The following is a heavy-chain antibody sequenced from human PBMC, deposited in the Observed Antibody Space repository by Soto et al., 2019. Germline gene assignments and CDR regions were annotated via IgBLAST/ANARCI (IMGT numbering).Heavy chain of an antibody. CDR3: ARHAPLRDWSDP. CDR2: INHSGNS. V-gene: IGHV4-39*01. J-gene: IGHJ5*02. Sequence: SETLSLTCTVSGDSIIHAYFFWGRMRQGPGLELEGLRIINHSGNSYYTPPLWSRVTMSADTSNKQFSLKLTSVTAADTAVYYCARHAPLRDWSDPWGQGTLVTVSS. D-gene: IGHD2-15*01. CDR1: GDSIIHAYFF.